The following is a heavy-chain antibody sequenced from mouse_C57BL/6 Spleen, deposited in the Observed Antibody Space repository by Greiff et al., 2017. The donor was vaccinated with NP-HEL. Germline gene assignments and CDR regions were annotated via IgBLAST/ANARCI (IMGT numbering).Heavy chain of an antibody. CDR1: GFTFSSYA. CDR3: ARDLGSSPYYAMDY. CDR2: ISDGGSYT. D-gene: IGHD1-1*01. J-gene: IGHJ4*01. Sequence: EVKLVESGGGLVKPGGSLKLSCAASGFTFSSYAMSWVRQTPEKRLEWVATISDGGSYTYYPDNVKGRFTISRDNAKNNLYLQMSHLKSEDTAMYYCARDLGSSPYYAMDYWGQGTSVTVSS. V-gene: IGHV5-4*01.